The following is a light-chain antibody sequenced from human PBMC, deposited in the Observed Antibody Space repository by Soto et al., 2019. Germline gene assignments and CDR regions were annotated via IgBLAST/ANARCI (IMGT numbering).Light chain of an antibody. V-gene: IGLV1-44*01. Sequence: QSVLTQPPSASGTPGQRVTISCSGSSSNIESNTVTWYQQLPGTAPKLVIYSNYDRPSGVPDRFSGSTSGTSASLVIRGLQSEDEADYYCAAWDDILKGYVFGGGTKVTVL. CDR1: SSNIESNT. CDR2: SNY. J-gene: IGLJ1*01. CDR3: AAWDDILKGYV.